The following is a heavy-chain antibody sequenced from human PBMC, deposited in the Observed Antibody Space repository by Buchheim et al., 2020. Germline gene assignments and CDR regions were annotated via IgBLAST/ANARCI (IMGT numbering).Heavy chain of an antibody. V-gene: IGHV3-11*05. CDR2: ISSSSSYT. CDR3: ARDHRVSWYSRGAGPRYWYFDL. Sequence: QVQLVESGGGLVKPGGSLRLSCAASGFTFSDYYMSWIRQAPGKGLEWVSYISSSSSYTNYADSVKGRFTISRDNAKNSLYLQMNSLRAEDTAVYYCARDHRVSWYSRGAGPRYWYFDLWGRGTL. CDR1: GFTFSDYY. D-gene: IGHD6-13*01. J-gene: IGHJ2*01.